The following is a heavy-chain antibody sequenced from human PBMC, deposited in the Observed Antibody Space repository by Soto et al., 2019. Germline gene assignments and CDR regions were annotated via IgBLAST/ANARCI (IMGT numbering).Heavy chain of an antibody. J-gene: IGHJ4*02. CDR2: MSIGDAKT. CDR1: GFTFSYYS. Sequence: GSLRLSCAASGFTFSYYSMACVRQTPEKGLECVSGMSIGDAKTFYIDSVRGPFTVSRYSLKNTVYLQMNSLIATDTALYYCARWDGYADLWGQGTLVTVSS. V-gene: IGHV3-23*01. CDR3: ARWDGYADL. D-gene: IGHD5-12*01.